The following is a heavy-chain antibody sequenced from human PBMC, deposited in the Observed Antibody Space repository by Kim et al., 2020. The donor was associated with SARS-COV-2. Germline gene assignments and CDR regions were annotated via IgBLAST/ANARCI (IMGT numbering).Heavy chain of an antibody. CDR3: AKDSGGYYEGHFDY. Sequence: ADSVKGRCTISRDNAKNSLYLQMNSRRAEDTALYYCAKDSGGYYEGHFDYWGQGTLVTVSS. J-gene: IGHJ4*02. V-gene: IGHV3-9*01. D-gene: IGHD3-22*01.